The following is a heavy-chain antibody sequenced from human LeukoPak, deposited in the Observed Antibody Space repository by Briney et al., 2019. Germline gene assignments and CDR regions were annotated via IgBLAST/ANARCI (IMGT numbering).Heavy chain of an antibody. V-gene: IGHV1-18*01. CDR3: ARASILHCSGGSCYTNWFDP. J-gene: IGHJ5*02. CDR2: ISAYNGNT. D-gene: IGHD2-15*01. Sequence: VASVKVSCKASGYTFTSYGISWVRQAPGQGLEWMGWISAYNGNTNYAQKLQGRVTMTTDTSTSTAYMELRSLRSDDTAVYYCARASILHCSGGSCYTNWFDPWGQGTLVTVSS. CDR1: GYTFTSYG.